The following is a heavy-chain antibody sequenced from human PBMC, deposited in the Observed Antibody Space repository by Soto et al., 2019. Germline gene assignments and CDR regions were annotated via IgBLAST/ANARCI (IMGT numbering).Heavy chain of an antibody. Sequence: QVRLVESGGGVVQPGRSLRLSCAASGFSFSNYGMQWVRQAPGKGLEWVALISSDGRNKFYADSVKGRFTISRDNSKNTLYLQMNSLRSEDTAANYCARVSLDVSGWPVDYWGQGTLVTVSS. CDR3: ARVSLDVSGWPVDY. CDR1: GFSFSNYG. D-gene: IGHD6-19*01. CDR2: ISSDGRNK. V-gene: IGHV3-30*19. J-gene: IGHJ4*02.